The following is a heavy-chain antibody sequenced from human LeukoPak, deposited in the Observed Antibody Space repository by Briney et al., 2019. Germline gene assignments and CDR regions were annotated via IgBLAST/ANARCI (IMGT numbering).Heavy chain of an antibody. CDR3: ARGGYTYDRAFDI. CDR1: GVTFSVYS. J-gene: IGHJ3*02. Sequence: TGGSLRLSCAASGVTFSVYSMNWVRQAPGKGLEWVSYINSGSTTIYYADSVKGRFTISRDNAKNSLYLQMNSLRAGDTAVYYCARGGYTYDRAFDIWGQGTMVTVSS. CDR2: INSGSTTI. D-gene: IGHD6-13*01. V-gene: IGHV3-48*04.